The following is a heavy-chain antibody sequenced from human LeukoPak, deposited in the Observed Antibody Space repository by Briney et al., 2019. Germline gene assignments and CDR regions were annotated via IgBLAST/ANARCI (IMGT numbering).Heavy chain of an antibody. D-gene: IGHD3-10*01. CDR3: ARSLRVRGVPDYMDV. Sequence: PGGSLRLSCAASGFTFSYAWMSWVRQAPGKGLEWVSVIYKNAITYYADTVKGRFTISRDNSKNMLYLQMNSLGAEDTAVYYCARSLRVRGVPDYMDVWGKGTTVTISS. CDR1: GFTFSYAW. V-gene: IGHV3-53*01. CDR2: IYKNAIT. J-gene: IGHJ6*03.